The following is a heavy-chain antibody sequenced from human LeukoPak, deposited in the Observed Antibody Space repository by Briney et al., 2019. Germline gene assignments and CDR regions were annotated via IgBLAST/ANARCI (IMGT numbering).Heavy chain of an antibody. CDR3: AKDHIVVVTAPHDY. J-gene: IGHJ4*02. CDR1: GFTFSSYG. CDR2: ISGSGGST. D-gene: IGHD2-21*02. Sequence: GGSLRLSCAASGFTFSSYGMSWVRQAPGKGLEWVSAISGSGGSTYYADSVKGRFTISRDNSRNTLYLQMNSLRAEDTAVYYCAKDHIVVVTAPHDYWGQGTLVTASS. V-gene: IGHV3-23*01.